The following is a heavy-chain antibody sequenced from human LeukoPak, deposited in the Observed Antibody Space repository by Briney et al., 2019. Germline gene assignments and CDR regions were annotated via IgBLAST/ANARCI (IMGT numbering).Heavy chain of an antibody. D-gene: IGHD3-16*01. V-gene: IGHV3-30*02. CDR3: AGGARGYNWYFDL. Sequence: GGSLRLSCAASGFTFSSYGMHWVRQAPGKGLEWVAYIRYDGSNKYYADSVKGRFTISRDISKNTLYLQMNSLRAEDTAVYYCAGGARGYNWYFDLWGRGTLVTVSS. CDR2: IRYDGSNK. CDR1: GFTFSSYG. J-gene: IGHJ2*01.